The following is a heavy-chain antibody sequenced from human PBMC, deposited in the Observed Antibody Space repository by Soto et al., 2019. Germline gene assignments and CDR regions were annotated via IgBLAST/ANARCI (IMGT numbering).Heavy chain of an antibody. CDR3: ARDLRITMVRGVIGQAY. V-gene: IGHV1-18*04. Sequence: ASVKVSCKASGYTFTCYGISWVRQAPGQGLEWMGWISAYNGNTNYAQKLQGRVTMTTDTSTSTAYMELRSLRSDDTAVYYCARDLRITMVRGVIGQAYWGQGTLVTVSS. D-gene: IGHD3-10*01. J-gene: IGHJ4*02. CDR1: GYTFTCYG. CDR2: ISAYNGNT.